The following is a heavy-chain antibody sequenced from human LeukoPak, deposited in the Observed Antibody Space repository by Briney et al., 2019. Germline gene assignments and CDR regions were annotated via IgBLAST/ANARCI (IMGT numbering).Heavy chain of an antibody. CDR3: AKDLSVDLYDFWSGDYFDY. D-gene: IGHD3-3*01. V-gene: IGHV1-2*02. CDR2: INPNSGGT. CDR1: GYTFTGYY. Sequence: ASVKVSCKASGYTFTGYYMHWVRQAPGQGLEWMGWINPNSGGTNYAQKFQGRVTMTRDTSISTAYMELSRLRSDDTAVYYCAKDLSVDLYDFWSGDYFDYWGQGTLVTVSS. J-gene: IGHJ4*02.